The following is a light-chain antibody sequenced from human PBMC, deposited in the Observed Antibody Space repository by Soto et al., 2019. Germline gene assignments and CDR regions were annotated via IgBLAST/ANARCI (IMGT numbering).Light chain of an antibody. CDR1: QSLLHSNGYNY. J-gene: IGKJ5*01. Sequence: DVVMAQSPLSLPVTPGEPASISCRSSQSLLHSNGYNYLDWYLXKPGQSPQVXIYLGSNRASGVPDRFSGSGSGTDFTLKISRVGAEDVGVYYCMQALQTPPTFGQGTRREIK. CDR3: MQALQTPPT. CDR2: LGS. V-gene: IGKV2-28*01.